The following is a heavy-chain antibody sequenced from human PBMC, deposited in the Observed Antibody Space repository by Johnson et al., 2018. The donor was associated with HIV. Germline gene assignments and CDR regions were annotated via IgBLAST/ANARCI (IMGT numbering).Heavy chain of an antibody. CDR1: GFTFSNYA. Sequence: QVQLVESGGGVVQPGRSLRLSCADSGFTFSNYAIHWVRQAPGKGLEWVALISYDGSNKYYADSVKGRFIISRDNSKNTLYLQMNSLRAEDTAVYYCARDRSYYHSSGYYYSDAFDIWGQGTMVTVSS. D-gene: IGHD3-22*01. CDR2: ISYDGSNK. CDR3: ARDRSYYHSSGYYYSDAFDI. J-gene: IGHJ3*02. V-gene: IGHV3-30*14.